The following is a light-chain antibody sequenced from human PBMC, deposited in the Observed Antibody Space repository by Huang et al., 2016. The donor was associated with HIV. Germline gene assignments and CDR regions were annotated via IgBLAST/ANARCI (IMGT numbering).Light chain of an antibody. V-gene: IGKV3-11*01. J-gene: IGKJ3*01. CDR2: DAS. CDR3: QQRSSWPPT. CDR1: QSVSSY. Sequence: EIVLTQSPATLSLSPGERATLSCRASQSVSSYLAWYQQKPGQAPRLLIYDASNSATGIPARFSGSGSGTDFTLTISSLEPEDFAVYYCQQRSSWPPTFGPGTKVDIK.